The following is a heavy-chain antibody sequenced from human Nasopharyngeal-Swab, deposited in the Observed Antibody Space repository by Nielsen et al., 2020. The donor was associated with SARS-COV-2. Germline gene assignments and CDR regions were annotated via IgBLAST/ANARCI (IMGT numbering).Heavy chain of an antibody. Sequence: GGSLRLSCAASGFTFSSYAMHWVRQAPGKGLEWVAVISYDGSNKYYADSVKRRFTISRDNSKNTLYLQMNSLRAEDTAVYCCARDGAVAGTSYFDYWGQGTLVTVSS. CDR1: GFTFSSYA. CDR2: ISYDGSNK. D-gene: IGHD6-19*01. J-gene: IGHJ4*02. CDR3: ARDGAVAGTSYFDY. V-gene: IGHV3-30-3*01.